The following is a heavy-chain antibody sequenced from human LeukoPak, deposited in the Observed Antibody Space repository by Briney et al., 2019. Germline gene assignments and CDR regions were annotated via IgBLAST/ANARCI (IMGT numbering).Heavy chain of an antibody. J-gene: IGHJ3*01. D-gene: IGHD1-26*01. CDR3: VRDKGGRSGAIYYDAFDV. CDR2: IDQGGSTK. Sequence: GGSLRLSCAASGFTFNTYWMIWVRQAPGKGLEWVANIDQGGSTKYYVDSLKGRFTISRDNDKNSLYLQMNSLRAEDTAVYYCVRDKGGRSGAIYYDAFDVWGQGTMVTVSS. V-gene: IGHV3-7*01. CDR1: GFTFNTYW.